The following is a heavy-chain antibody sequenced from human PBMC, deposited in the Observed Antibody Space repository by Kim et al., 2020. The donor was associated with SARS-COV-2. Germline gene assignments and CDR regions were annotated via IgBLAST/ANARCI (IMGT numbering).Heavy chain of an antibody. J-gene: IGHJ4*02. Sequence: SVKVSCKASGGTFSSYAISWVRQAPGQGLEWMGGIIPIFGTANYAQKFQGRVTITADESTSTAYMELSSLRSEDTAVYYCARGRHYDFWSGYQPFDYWGQGTLVTVSS. CDR3: ARGRHYDFWSGYQPFDY. CDR1: GGTFSSYA. CDR2: IIPIFGTA. D-gene: IGHD3-3*01. V-gene: IGHV1-69*13.